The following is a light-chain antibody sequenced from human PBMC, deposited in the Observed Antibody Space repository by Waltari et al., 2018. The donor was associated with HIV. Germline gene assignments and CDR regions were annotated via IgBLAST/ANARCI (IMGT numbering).Light chain of an antibody. CDR2: EVT. Sequence: QSALTQPASVSGSPGQTISISCAATSSDFANFNYVSWYHRRPDKAPNLLIFEVTHRPSGLSDRFSGSKSGNTATLTISGLQAEDEGDYFCCSYTTTSTLVFGGGTKVTVL. CDR1: SSDFANFNY. J-gene: IGLJ2*01. CDR3: CSYTTTSTLV. V-gene: IGLV2-14*01.